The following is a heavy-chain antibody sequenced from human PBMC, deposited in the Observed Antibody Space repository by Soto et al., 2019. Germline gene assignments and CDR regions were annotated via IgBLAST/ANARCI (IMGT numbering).Heavy chain of an antibody. V-gene: IGHV3-30*18. CDR2: ISYDGSNK. D-gene: IGHD1-1*01. CDR1: GFTFSSYG. CDR3: AKSLGGTTHYYYYSMDV. Sequence: GGSLRLSCAASGFTFSSYGMHWVRQAPGKGLEWVAVISYDGSNKYYADSVKGRFTISRDNSKNTLYLQMNSLRAEDTAVYYCAKSLGGTTHYYYYSMDVWGQGTTVTVSS. J-gene: IGHJ6*02.